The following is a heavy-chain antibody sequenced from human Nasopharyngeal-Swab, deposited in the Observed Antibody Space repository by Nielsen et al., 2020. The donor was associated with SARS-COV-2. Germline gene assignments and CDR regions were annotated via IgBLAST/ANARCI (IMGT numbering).Heavy chain of an antibody. CDR2: IIPIFGTA. CDR1: GGTFSSYA. V-gene: IGHV1-69*13. CDR3: ARAPYDSSGYYYLPFDY. Sequence: SVKDSCKASGGTFSSYAISWVRQAPGQGLEWMGGIIPIFGTANYAQKFQGRVTITADESTSTAYMELSSLRSEDTAVYYCARAPYDSSGYYYLPFDYWGQGTLVTVSS. D-gene: IGHD3-22*01. J-gene: IGHJ4*02.